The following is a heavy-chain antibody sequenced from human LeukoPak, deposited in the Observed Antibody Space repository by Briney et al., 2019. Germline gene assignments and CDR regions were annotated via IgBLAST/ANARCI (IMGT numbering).Heavy chain of an antibody. V-gene: IGHV4-34*01. Sequence: KSSETLSLTCAVYGGSFSGYYWSWIRQSPGKGLEWIGEINDSGITNCNPSLKSRASLSVDTSKNQFSLRLSSVTAADTAVYYCARRLVDSGASQVSDYWGQGTLVTVSS. J-gene: IGHJ4*02. CDR3: ARRLVDSGASQVSDY. CDR2: INDSGIT. D-gene: IGHD2-15*01. CDR1: GGSFSGYY.